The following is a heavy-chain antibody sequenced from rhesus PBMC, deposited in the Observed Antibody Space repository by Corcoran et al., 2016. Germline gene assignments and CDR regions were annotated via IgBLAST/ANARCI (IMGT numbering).Heavy chain of an antibody. J-gene: IGHJ4*01. CDR1: GFTFSSYG. V-gene: IGHV3S5*01. D-gene: IGHD3-9*01. CDR3: ARMDEDDYGYYYSYYFDY. Sequence: EVQLVETGGGLVQPGGSLKLSCAASGFTFSSYGMSWVRQAPGKGLEWVSAINSGWGSTYYAQSVKGRFTISRDNAKNTLSLQRNSLRAEDTAVYYCARMDEDDYGYYYSYYFDYWGQGVLVTVSS. CDR2: INSGWGST.